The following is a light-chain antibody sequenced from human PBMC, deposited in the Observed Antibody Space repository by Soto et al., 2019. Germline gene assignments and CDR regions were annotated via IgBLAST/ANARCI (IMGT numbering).Light chain of an antibody. CDR3: QQSRT. J-gene: IGKJ1*01. CDR2: KAS. CDR1: QSISSW. V-gene: IGKV1-5*03. Sequence: DIQMTQSPSTLSASVGDRVTITCRASQSISSWLAWYQQKPGKAPKLLIYKASSIESGVTARFSGSGSGTEFTLTISSLPPDDFATYYCQQSRTFGQGTEVESK.